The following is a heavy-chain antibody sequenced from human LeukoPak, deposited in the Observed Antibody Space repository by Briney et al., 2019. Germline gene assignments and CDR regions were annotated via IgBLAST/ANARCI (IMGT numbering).Heavy chain of an antibody. CDR3: ARRMKYYDSSGYYYVGVDP. Sequence: GESLKISCKGSGYSFTSYWIGWVRQMPGKGLEWMGIIYPGDSDTRYSPSFQGQVTTSADKSISTAYLQWSSLKALDTAMYYCARRMKYYDSSGYYYVGVDPWGQGTLVTVSS. V-gene: IGHV5-51*01. CDR1: GYSFTSYW. J-gene: IGHJ5*02. D-gene: IGHD3-22*01. CDR2: IYPGDSDT.